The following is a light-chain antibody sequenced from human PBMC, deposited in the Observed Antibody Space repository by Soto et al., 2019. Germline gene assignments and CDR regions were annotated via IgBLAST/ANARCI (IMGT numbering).Light chain of an antibody. CDR1: QSISNY. Sequence: DIQMTQSPSSLSASVGDRVTITCRAGQSISNYLNWYQQKPGKAPKLLIYAASSLQSGVPSRFSGSGSGTDFTLTISSLQPEDFATYSCQQSYSLFTFGPGTKVYIK. CDR2: AAS. V-gene: IGKV1-39*01. CDR3: QQSYSLFT. J-gene: IGKJ3*01.